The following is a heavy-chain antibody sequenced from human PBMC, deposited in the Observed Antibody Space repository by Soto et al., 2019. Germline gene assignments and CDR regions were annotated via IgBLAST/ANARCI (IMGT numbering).Heavy chain of an antibody. Sequence: GGSLRLSCVASGFTFSSYWMSWVRQAPGKGLEWVSYISSSGSTIYYADSVKGPFTISRDNAKNSLYLQMNSLRAEDTAVYYCARVLLGGRIDYYYYYMDVWGKGTTVTVSS. CDR1: GFTFSSYW. CDR2: ISSSGSTI. J-gene: IGHJ6*03. V-gene: IGHV3-48*04. D-gene: IGHD3-16*01. CDR3: ARVLLGGRIDYYYYYMDV.